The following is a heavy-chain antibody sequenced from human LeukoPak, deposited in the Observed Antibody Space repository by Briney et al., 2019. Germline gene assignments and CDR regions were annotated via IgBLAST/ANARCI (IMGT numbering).Heavy chain of an antibody. J-gene: IGHJ4*02. D-gene: IGHD1-26*01. Sequence: SSQTLSLTCTVSGGTISSGSYYWSWIRQPPGKGLEWIGRIYTSGSTNYNPSLKSRVTISVDTSKNQFSLKLSSLAAAVTAVYYCARAVGASFDYWGQGTLVTVSS. CDR3: ARAVGASFDY. V-gene: IGHV4-61*02. CDR2: IYTSGST. CDR1: GGTISSGSYY.